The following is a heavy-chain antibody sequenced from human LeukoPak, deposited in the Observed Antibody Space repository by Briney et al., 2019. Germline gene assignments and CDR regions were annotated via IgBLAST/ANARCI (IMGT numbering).Heavy chain of an antibody. CDR2: VYHSGST. D-gene: IGHD3-10*01. Sequence: SETLSLTCTVSGYSISSGYYWGWIRQPPGKGLEWIGSVYHSGSTYYNPSLKSRVTISVDTSNNQFSLKLSSVTAADTAVYYCARGGAMVRGVMDNWFDPWGQGTLVTVSS. J-gene: IGHJ5*02. V-gene: IGHV4-38-2*02. CDR3: ARGGAMVRGVMDNWFDP. CDR1: GYSISSGYY.